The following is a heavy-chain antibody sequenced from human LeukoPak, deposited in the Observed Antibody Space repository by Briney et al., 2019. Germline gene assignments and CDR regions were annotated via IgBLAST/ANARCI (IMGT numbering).Heavy chain of an antibody. Sequence: SETVSLTCAVYGGSFSGYYWSWIRQPPGKGLEWIGEINHSGSTNYNPSLKSRVTISVDTSKNQFSLKLSSVTAAGTAVYYCARAQHQLVTVRSTNRSRYFDLWGRGPLVTVSS. J-gene: IGHJ2*01. CDR3: ARAQHQLVTVRSTNRSRYFDL. V-gene: IGHV4-34*01. CDR1: GGSFSGYY. CDR2: INHSGST. D-gene: IGHD6-13*01.